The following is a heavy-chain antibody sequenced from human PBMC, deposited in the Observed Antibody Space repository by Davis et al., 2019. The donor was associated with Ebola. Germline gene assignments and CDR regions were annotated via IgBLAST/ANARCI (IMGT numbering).Heavy chain of an antibody. CDR1: GFTFSSYA. CDR2: ISYDGSNK. Sequence: GESLKISCAASGFTFSSYAMHWVRQAPGKGLEWVAVISYDGSNKYYADSVKGRFTISRDNSKNTLYLQMNSLRADDTAVYYCAKDLATSGTYRFFFNCWGQGTLVTVSS. CDR3: AKDLATSGTYRFFFNC. J-gene: IGHJ4*02. D-gene: IGHD5-12*01. V-gene: IGHV3-30-3*01.